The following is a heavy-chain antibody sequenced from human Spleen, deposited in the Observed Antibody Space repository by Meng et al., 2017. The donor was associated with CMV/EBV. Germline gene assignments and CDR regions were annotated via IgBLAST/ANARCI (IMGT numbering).Heavy chain of an antibody. D-gene: IGHD1-26*01. Sequence: SETLSLTCAVYGGSFSGYYWSWIRQPPGKGLEWIGEINHSGSTNDNPSVKSRVTISVDTSNNHFSLKLSSVTAAATAVYSWARGGWELLQGDYYYYGMDVWGQGTTVTVSS. V-gene: IGHV4-34*01. CDR1: GGSFSGYY. J-gene: IGHJ6*02. CDR2: INHSGST. CDR3: ARGGWELLQGDYYYYGMDV.